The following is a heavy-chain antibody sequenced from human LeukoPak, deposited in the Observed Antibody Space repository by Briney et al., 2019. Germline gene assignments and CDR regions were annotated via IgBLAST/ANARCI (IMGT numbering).Heavy chain of an antibody. CDR3: ARAIRTTVTDSYGTYYYYGMDV. CDR2: INPNSGGT. V-gene: IGHV1-2*02. J-gene: IGHJ6*02. Sequence: GASVKVSCKASGYTFTGYYMHWVRQAPGQGLEWMGWINPNSGGTNYAQKFQGRVTMTRDTSISTAYMELSRLRSDDTAVYYCARAIRTTVTDSYGTYYYYGMDVWGQGTTVTVSS. D-gene: IGHD4-17*01. CDR1: GYTFTGYY.